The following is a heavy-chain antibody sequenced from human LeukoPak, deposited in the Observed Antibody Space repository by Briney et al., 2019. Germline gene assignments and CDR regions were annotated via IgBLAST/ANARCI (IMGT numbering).Heavy chain of an antibody. CDR1: GGSISSYY. V-gene: IGHV4-59*08. CDR2: IYYSGST. D-gene: IGHD2-15*01. Sequence: SSETLSLTCTVSGGSISSYYWSWIRQPPGKGLVWIGYIYYSGSTNYNPSLKSRVTISVDTSKNQFSLKLSSVTAADTAVYYCASDRIEVDAFDIWGQGTMVTVSS. J-gene: IGHJ3*02. CDR3: ASDRIEVDAFDI.